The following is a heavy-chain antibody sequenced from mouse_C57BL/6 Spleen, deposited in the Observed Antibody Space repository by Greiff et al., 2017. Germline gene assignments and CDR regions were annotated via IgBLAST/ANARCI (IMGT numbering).Heavy chain of an antibody. D-gene: IGHD1-1*01. V-gene: IGHV1-50*01. CDR1: GYTFTSYW. J-gene: IGHJ2*01. Sequence: QVQLQQPGAELVKPGASVKLSCKASGYTFTSYWMQWVKQRPGQGLEWIGEIDPSDSYTNYTQKFKGKATLTVDTSSSTAYMQLSSLTSEDSAVYYCARSLITTVVATTSYYFDYWGQGTTRTVSS. CDR2: IDPSDSYT. CDR3: ARSLITTVVATTSYYFDY.